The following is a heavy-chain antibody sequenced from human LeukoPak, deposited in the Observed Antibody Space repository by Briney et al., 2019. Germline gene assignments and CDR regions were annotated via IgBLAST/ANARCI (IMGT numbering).Heavy chain of an antibody. CDR2: IYSTGST. CDR1: GGPISSYY. J-gene: IGHJ4*02. V-gene: IGHV4-4*07. Sequence: SETLSCNCSVSGGPISSYYWSWIRQPAGMGLVWVGRIYSTGSTKYNPSLKSRVTMSGDPPKNQFSLRLRSVTAADTAVYYCARQIASAGTAGFDFWGQGALVTVSS. CDR3: ARQIASAGTAGFDF. D-gene: IGHD6-13*01.